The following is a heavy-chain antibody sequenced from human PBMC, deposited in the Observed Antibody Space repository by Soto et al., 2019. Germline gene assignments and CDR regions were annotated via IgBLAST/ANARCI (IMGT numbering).Heavy chain of an antibody. CDR1: GFTFSSYA. V-gene: IGHV3-23*01. J-gene: IGHJ4*02. CDR2: ISGSGGST. CDR3: AKDPTGVLRFLEWLPYYFDY. Sequence: GGSLRLSCAASGFTFSSYAMSWVRQAPGKGLEWVSAISGSGGSTYYADSVKGRFTISRDNSKNTLYLQMNSLRAEDTAVYYCAKDPTGVLRFLEWLPYYFDYWGQGTLVTVSS. D-gene: IGHD3-3*01.